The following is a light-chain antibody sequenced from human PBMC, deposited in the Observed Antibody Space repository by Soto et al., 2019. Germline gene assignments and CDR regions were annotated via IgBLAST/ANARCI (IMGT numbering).Light chain of an antibody. Sequence: EIVLTQSPGTLSLSPGERATLSCRASQSVSSSHLGWYQQKPGQAPRLLIYDTSSRATGIPESFSGSGSGTDFTLTISRLEPEDFAVYYCQQYETSSWTFGQGSKVEMK. CDR3: QQYETSSWT. V-gene: IGKV3-20*01. J-gene: IGKJ1*01. CDR2: DTS. CDR1: QSVSSSH.